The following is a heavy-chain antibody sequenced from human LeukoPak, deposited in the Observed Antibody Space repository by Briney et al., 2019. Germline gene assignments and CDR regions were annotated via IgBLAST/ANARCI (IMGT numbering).Heavy chain of an antibody. CDR1: GGAISSYY. J-gene: IGHJ4*02. D-gene: IGHD4-17*01. CDR2: IYYSGST. V-gene: IGHV4-59*01. Sequence: PSETLSLTCTVSGGAISSYYWSWIRQPPGKGLEWIGYIYYSGSTNYNPSLKSRVTISVDTSKNQFSLKLSSVTAADTAVYYCARGYCGDHFDYWGQGTLVTVSS. CDR3: ARGYCGDHFDY.